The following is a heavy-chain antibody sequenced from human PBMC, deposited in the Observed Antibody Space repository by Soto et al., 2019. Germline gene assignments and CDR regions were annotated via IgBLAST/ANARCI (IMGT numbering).Heavy chain of an antibody. Sequence: QVQLVESGGGVVQPGRSLRLSCAASGFTFSSYGMHWVRQAPGKGLEWVAVIWYDGSNKYYADSVKGRFTISRDNSKNTLYLQMTSLRAEDTAVYYCATQALQAFDIWGQGTMVTVSS. CDR2: IWYDGSNK. J-gene: IGHJ3*02. V-gene: IGHV3-33*01. CDR3: ATQALQAFDI. CDR1: GFTFSSYG.